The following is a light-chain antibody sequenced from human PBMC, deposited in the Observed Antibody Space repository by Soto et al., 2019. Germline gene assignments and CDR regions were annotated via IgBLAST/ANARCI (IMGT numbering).Light chain of an antibody. CDR3: QQRSNI. CDR1: QSLSNK. V-gene: IGKV3-11*01. CDR2: GAS. J-gene: IGKJ3*01. Sequence: EIVMTQSPATLSLSPGERASLSCRASQSLSNKLAWYQQKPGQAPRLLIYGASTRATGIPARFSGSGSGTDSTLTISSLEPEDFAVYYCQQRSNIFGPGTKVDIK.